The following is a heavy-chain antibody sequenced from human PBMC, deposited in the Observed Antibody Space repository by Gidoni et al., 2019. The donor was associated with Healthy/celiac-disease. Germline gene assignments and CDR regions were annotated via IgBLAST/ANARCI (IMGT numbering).Heavy chain of an antibody. Sequence: QVQLVQSGAEVKKPGASVKVSCKASGYTFTSYDINWVRQATGQGLEWMGWMNPNSGNTGYAQKFQGRVTMTRNTSISTAYMELSSLRSEDTAVYYCARGQLRGVFGVVTDHRHGMDVWGQGTTVTVSS. V-gene: IGHV1-8*01. D-gene: IGHD3-3*01. CDR3: ARGQLRGVFGVVTDHRHGMDV. CDR1: GYTFTSYD. J-gene: IGHJ6*02. CDR2: MNPNSGNT.